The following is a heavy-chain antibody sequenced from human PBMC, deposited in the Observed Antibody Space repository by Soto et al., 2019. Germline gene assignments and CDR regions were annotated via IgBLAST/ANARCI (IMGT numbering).Heavy chain of an antibody. V-gene: IGHV3-33*06. J-gene: IGHJ4*02. D-gene: IGHD1-7*01. CDR2: IWYDGSNK. CDR3: TKDGIGGTVFRGFCDY. Sequence: QEHLLQSGGGVVQPGRSLRLSCAASGSIFSGYGMHWVRQAPGKGLEWVAVIWYDGSNKYYADSVKCRFTISRDNSKNMLYLQMDSLRDEDTAVYYCTKDGIGGTVFRGFCDYWGQGTLVTVSS. CDR1: GSIFSGYG.